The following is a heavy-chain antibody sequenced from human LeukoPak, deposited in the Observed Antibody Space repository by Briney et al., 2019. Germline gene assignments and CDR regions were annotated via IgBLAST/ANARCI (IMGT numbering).Heavy chain of an antibody. V-gene: IGHV3-30*03. J-gene: IGHJ4*02. CDR3: ARMPHYYDSSGYGGDWLY. CDR2: TSADESIK. CDR1: GFPFTDYV. D-gene: IGHD3-22*01. Sequence: GGSLRLSCTVSGFPFTDYVIHWVRQAPGKGLEWVAVTSADESIKSYSDSVRGRFTISRDNFKNILYLQMDSLGLEDTAVYFCARMPHYYDSSGYGGDWLYWGQGTLVTVSS.